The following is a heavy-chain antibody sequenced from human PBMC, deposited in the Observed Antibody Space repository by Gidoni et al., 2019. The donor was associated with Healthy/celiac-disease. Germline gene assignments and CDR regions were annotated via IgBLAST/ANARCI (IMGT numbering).Heavy chain of an antibody. J-gene: IGHJ5*02. CDR2: INAGNGNT. CDR3: ARETRWDCSGGSCYPPRYYWFDP. CDR1: GYTFTSYA. V-gene: IGHV1-3*01. D-gene: IGHD2-15*01. Sequence: QVQLVQSGAEVKKPGASVKVSCKASGYTFTSYAMHWVRQAPGQRLEWMGWINAGNGNTKYSQKFQGRVTITRDTSASTAYMELSSLRSEDTAVYYCARETRWDCSGGSCYPPRYYWFDPWGQGTLVTVSS.